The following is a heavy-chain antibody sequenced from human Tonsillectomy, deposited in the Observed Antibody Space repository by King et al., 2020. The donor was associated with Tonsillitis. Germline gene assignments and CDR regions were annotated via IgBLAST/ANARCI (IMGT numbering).Heavy chain of an antibody. V-gene: IGHV5-51*01. CDR1: GYSFTSYW. CDR3: ARLGILTVQGSSAFDI. J-gene: IGHJ3*02. CDR2: IYPGDSDT. Sequence: QLVQSGAEVKKPGESLKISCKGSGYSFTSYWIGWVRQMPGKGLEWMGIIYPGDSDTRYSPFFQGQVTISDDKTISTAYLQWSCLKASDTAMYYFARLGILTVQGSSAFDIWGQGTMVIVSS. D-gene: IGHD3-9*01.